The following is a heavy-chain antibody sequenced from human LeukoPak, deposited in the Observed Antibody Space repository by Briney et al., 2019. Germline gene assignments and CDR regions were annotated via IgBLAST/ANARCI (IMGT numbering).Heavy chain of an antibody. CDR2: IYYSGST. J-gene: IGHJ6*03. Sequence: SETLSLTRTVSGGSISSGDYYWSWIRQPPGKGLEWIGYIYYSGSTNYNPSLKSRVTISVSTSKNQFSLKLSSVTAADTAVYYCARVLTDFWSGSPWYMDVWGKGTTVTVSS. D-gene: IGHD3-3*01. CDR3: ARVLTDFWSGSPWYMDV. CDR1: GGSISSGDYY. V-gene: IGHV4-61*08.